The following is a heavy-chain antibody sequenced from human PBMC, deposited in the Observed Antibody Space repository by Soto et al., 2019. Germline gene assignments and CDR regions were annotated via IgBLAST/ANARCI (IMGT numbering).Heavy chain of an antibody. CDR1: GYTFTNYD. D-gene: IGHD3-16*01. CDR2: MNPDSGNT. Sequence: ASVKVSCKASGYTFTNYDIHWVRQATGQGLEWMGWMNPDSGNTGQSKQFQGRVTMTRDTSISTAYMEMSSLRSEDTAVYYCARGRFRRTWFDPWGQGTLVTVPQ. CDR3: ARGRFRRTWFDP. J-gene: IGHJ5*02. V-gene: IGHV1-8*01.